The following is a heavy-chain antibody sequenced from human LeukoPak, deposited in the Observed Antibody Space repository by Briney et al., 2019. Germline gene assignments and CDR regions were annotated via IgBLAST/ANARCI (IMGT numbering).Heavy chain of an antibody. CDR2: IYHSGST. J-gene: IGHJ3*02. CDR3: ARLPDGGRYAFDI. D-gene: IGHD5-24*01. Sequence: SQTLSLTCTVSGGSISSGGYYWSWIRQPPGMGLEWIGYIYHSGSTYYNPSLKSRVTISVDRSKNQFSLKLSSVTAADTAVYYCARLPDGGRYAFDIWGQGTMVTVSS. V-gene: IGHV4-30-2*01. CDR1: GGSISSGGYY.